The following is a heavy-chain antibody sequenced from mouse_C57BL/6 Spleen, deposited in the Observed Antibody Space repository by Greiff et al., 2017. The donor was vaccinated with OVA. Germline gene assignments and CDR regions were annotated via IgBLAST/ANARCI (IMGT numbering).Heavy chain of an antibody. J-gene: IGHJ1*03. V-gene: IGHV1-15*01. Sequence: QVQLQQSGAELVRPGASVTLSCKASGYTFTDYEMHWVKQTPVHGLEWIGAIDPETGGTAYNQKFKGKAILTADKSSSTAYMELRSLTSEDAAVDYCTRRGTYWYFDVWGTGTTVTVSS. CDR2: IDPETGGT. CDR3: TRRGTYWYFDV. D-gene: IGHD3-3*01. CDR1: GYTFTDYE.